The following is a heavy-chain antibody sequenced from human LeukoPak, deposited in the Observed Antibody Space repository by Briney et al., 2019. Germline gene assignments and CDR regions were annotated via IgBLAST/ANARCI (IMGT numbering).Heavy chain of an antibody. CDR2: ISGSGGST. V-gene: IGHV3-23*01. CDR1: GFTVSSNY. J-gene: IGHJ4*02. CDR3: AKEKGILAARHSPGDY. Sequence: GGSLRLSCAASGFTVSSNYMSWVRQAPGKGLEWVSAISGSGGSTYYADSVKGRFTISRDNSKNTLYLRMNSLRAEDTAVYYCAKEKGILAARHSPGDYWGQGTLVTVSS. D-gene: IGHD6-6*01.